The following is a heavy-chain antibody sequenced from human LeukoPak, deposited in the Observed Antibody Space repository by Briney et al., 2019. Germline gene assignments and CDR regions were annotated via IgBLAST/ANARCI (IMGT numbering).Heavy chain of an antibody. Sequence: PSQTLSLTCTVSGGSISSGGYSWSWIRQHPGKGLEWIGYIYYSGSTYYNPSLKSRVTISVDTSKNQCSLKLSPVTAADTAVYYCARDRITIFGVPQGDGMDVWGQGTTVTVSS. D-gene: IGHD3-3*01. J-gene: IGHJ6*02. V-gene: IGHV4-31*03. CDR2: IYYSGST. CDR3: ARDRITIFGVPQGDGMDV. CDR1: GGSISSGGYS.